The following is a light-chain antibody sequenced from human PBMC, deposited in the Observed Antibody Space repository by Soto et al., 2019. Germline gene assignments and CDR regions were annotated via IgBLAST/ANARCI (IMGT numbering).Light chain of an antibody. J-gene: IGLJ1*01. Sequence: SVLTQPASVSGSPGQSIAISCTGTSSDVGGYDYVSWYQQHPDKAPKLMIYEVTKRPSGVSNRFSGSKSGNTASLTISGLQPEDEADYYCSSHTSGSTRVFGSGTKVTV. CDR1: SSDVGGYDY. CDR3: SSHTSGSTRV. V-gene: IGLV2-14*01. CDR2: EVT.